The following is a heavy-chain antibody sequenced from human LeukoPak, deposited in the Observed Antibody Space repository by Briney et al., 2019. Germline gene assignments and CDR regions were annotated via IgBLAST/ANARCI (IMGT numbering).Heavy chain of an antibody. CDR2: ISYDGSNK. CDR1: GFTFSSYG. CDR3: AKDRAAAGSPKYFQH. Sequence: GGSLRLSCAASGFTFSSYGMHWVRQAPGKGLEWVAVISYDGSNKYYADSVKGRFIISRDNSKNTLYLQMNSLRAEDTAVYYCAKDRAAAGSPKYFQHWGQGTLVTVSS. V-gene: IGHV3-30*18. D-gene: IGHD6-13*01. J-gene: IGHJ1*01.